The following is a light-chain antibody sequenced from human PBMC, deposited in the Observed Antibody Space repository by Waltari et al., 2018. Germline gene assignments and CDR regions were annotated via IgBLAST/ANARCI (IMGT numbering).Light chain of an antibody. CDR3: QAWDSTTAV. J-gene: IGLJ2*01. Sequence: SFELTQSPSVSVSLGQTATITCAGAKLGGKYVSWYKQKPGQSPVLVVYQDNRRPSWIPERFSGSNSGSTATLIISGTQAMDEADYYCQAWDSTTAVFGGGTKLTVL. CDR1: KLGGKY. V-gene: IGLV3-1*01. CDR2: QDN.